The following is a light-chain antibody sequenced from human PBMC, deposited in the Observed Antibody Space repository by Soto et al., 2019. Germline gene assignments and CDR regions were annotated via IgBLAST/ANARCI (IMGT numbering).Light chain of an antibody. Sequence: QSALTQPASVSGSPGQSITISCTGTSSDVGGYNYVSWYQQHPGKAPKLMIYDVSNRPSGVSTRFSGSKSGNTASLTISGLQAEDDAAYYCSSYTSSSTLLYVFGTGTKVTVL. CDR3: SSYTSSSTLLYV. CDR2: DVS. CDR1: SSDVGGYNY. V-gene: IGLV2-14*01. J-gene: IGLJ1*01.